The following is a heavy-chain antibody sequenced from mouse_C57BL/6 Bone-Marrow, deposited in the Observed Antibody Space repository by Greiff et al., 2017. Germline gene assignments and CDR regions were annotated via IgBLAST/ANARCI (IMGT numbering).Heavy chain of an antibody. CDR3: ALAYYSNAWFAY. D-gene: IGHD2-5*01. CDR2: IHPNSGST. Sequence: QVQLQQPGAELVKPGASVKLSCKASGYTFTSYWMHWVKQRPGQGLEWIGMIHPNSGSTNYNEKFKSKATLTVDKSSSTAYMQLSSLTSEDSAVYYCALAYYSNAWFAYWGQGTLVTGSA. J-gene: IGHJ3*01. V-gene: IGHV1-64*01. CDR1: GYTFTSYW.